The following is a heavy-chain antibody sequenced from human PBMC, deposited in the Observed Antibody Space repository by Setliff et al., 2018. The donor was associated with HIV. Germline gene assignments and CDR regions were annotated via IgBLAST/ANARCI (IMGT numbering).Heavy chain of an antibody. V-gene: IGHV4-61*10. CDR2: IYNSAST. CDR1: GGSISSGSYY. D-gene: IGHD3-16*01. CDR3: ASDYAGSGRPFDY. J-gene: IGHJ4*02. Sequence: SETLSLTCTVSGGSISSGSYYWSWIRQPAGKGLEWIGYIYNSASTSYNPSLKSRVTISVDTSKNQFSLKLNSVTAADTAVYYCASDYAGSGRPFDYWGRGTLVTVSS.